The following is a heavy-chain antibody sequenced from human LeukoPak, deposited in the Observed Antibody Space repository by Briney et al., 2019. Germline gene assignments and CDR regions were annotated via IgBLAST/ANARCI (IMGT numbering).Heavy chain of an antibody. Sequence: GGSLRLSCAASGFTFSSYGMHWVRQAPGKGLEWVAFIRYDGSNKYYADSVKGRFTISRDNSKNTLYLQMNSLRAEDTAVYYCAKAPPSIAAAGSYYMDVWGKGTTVTISS. CDR3: AKAPPSIAAAGSYYMDV. CDR1: GFTFSSYG. CDR2: IRYDGSNK. J-gene: IGHJ6*03. D-gene: IGHD6-13*01. V-gene: IGHV3-30*02.